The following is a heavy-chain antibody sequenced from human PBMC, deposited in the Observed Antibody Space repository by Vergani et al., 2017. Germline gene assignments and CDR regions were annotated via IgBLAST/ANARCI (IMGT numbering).Heavy chain of an antibody. CDR1: GGSISSSSYY. D-gene: IGHD5-18*01. Sequence: QLQLQESGPGLVKPSETLSLTCTVSGGSISSSSYYWGWSRQPPGKGLEWIGSINYSGGTYYNPSLKSRVTISVDTSKNQFSLKLSSVTAADTAVYYCARGRVDTAMKYWGQGTLVTVSS. CDR2: INYSGGT. CDR3: ARGRVDTAMKY. J-gene: IGHJ4*02. V-gene: IGHV4-39*07.